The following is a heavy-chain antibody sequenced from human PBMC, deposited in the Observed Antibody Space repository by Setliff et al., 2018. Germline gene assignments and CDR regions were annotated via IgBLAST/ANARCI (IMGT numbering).Heavy chain of an antibody. CDR2: IYWDDDN. D-gene: IGHD4-4*01. CDR3: AHRPADFSAYYLDY. Sequence: SGPTLVNPPPTLTLTCTFAGFSHNISGVGVCWVRQPQGNALECLALIYWDDDNRYSPSLKTILPITKDTSKNQVVLTMANMDPVDTATYYCAHRPADFSAYYLDYWGQGTLVTVSS. V-gene: IGHV2-5*02. CDR1: GFSHNISGVG. J-gene: IGHJ4*02.